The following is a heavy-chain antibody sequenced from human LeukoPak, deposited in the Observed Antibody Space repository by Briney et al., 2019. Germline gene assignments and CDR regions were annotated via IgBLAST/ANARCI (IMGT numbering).Heavy chain of an antibody. Sequence: PSETLSLTCSVSGGSISTYCWTWIRQPPGEGLEWIGYIYYSGSTNYNPSLKSRVTISVDASKNQFSLTLSSVTAADTAVYYCARVGYYYDSSGYYFYAFDIWGQGTMVTVSS. J-gene: IGHJ3*02. CDR3: ARVGYYYDSSGYYFYAFDI. V-gene: IGHV4-59*01. CDR2: IYYSGST. D-gene: IGHD3-22*01. CDR1: GGSISTYC.